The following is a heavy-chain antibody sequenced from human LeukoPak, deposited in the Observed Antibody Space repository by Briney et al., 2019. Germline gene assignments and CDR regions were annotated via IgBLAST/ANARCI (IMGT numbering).Heavy chain of an antibody. Sequence: GGSLRLSCAASGFTFSSYTMSWVRQAPGKGLEWVSAIGGSGGNTYYTDSVKGRFTISRDNSKNTLYLQMNSLRDEDTAVYYCASTDYGDFDYWGQGTLVTVSS. CDR1: GFTFSSYT. CDR2: IGGSGGNT. J-gene: IGHJ4*02. V-gene: IGHV3-23*01. CDR3: ASTDYGDFDY. D-gene: IGHD4-17*01.